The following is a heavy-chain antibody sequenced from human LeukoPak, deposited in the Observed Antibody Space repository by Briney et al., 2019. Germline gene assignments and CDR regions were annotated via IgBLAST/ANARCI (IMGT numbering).Heavy chain of an antibody. CDR2: ISYDGSNK. D-gene: IGHD2-2*01. CDR3: AKDLCSDTSCSSRGIDY. J-gene: IGHJ4*02. V-gene: IGHV3-30-3*01. CDR1: GFTFSSYA. Sequence: PGGSLRLSCAASGFTFSSYAMHWVRQAPGKGLEWVAVISYDGSNKYYADSVKGRFTASKDNSKSTLYLQMNSLRAEDTAIYYCAKDLCSDTSCSSRGIDYWGQGTLVTVSS.